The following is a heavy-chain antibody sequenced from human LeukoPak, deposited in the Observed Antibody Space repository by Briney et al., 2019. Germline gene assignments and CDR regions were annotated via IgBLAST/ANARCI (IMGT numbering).Heavy chain of an antibody. Sequence: SETLSLTCTVSGCSISSGYYWGWIRQPPGKGLEWIGSIYHSGSTYYNPSLKSRVTISVDTSKNQFSLKLSSVTAADTAVYYCARALRQTTDYFDYWGQGTLVTVSS. J-gene: IGHJ4*02. CDR1: GCSISSGYY. V-gene: IGHV4-38-2*02. CDR2: IYHSGST. D-gene: IGHD4-17*01. CDR3: ARALRQTTDYFDY.